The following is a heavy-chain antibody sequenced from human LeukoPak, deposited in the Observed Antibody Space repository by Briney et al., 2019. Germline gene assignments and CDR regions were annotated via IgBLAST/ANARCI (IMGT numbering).Heavy chain of an antibody. J-gene: IGHJ4*02. CDR3: LRGGYCSGGTCYVGDH. D-gene: IGHD2-15*01. CDR2: IGFDQTTI. Sequence: GGSLRLSCAASGFTLSSYWMNWVRQAPGKGLEWLSHIGFDQTTIYYADSVKGRFTISRDNAKNSLYLQMNLMRAEDTAIYYCLRGGYCSGGTCYVGDHWGQGSLVIVSS. CDR1: GFTLSSYW. V-gene: IGHV3-48*01.